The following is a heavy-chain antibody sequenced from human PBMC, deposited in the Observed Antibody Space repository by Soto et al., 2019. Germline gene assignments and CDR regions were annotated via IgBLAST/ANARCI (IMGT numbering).Heavy chain of an antibody. Sequence: SETLSLTCAVSGGSISSSNWWSWVRQPPGKGLEWIGEIYHSGSTNYNPSLKSRVTISVDTSKNQFSLKLSSVTAADTAVYYCARRNTGIVGATRWFDPWGQGTLVTVSS. V-gene: IGHV4-4*02. CDR3: ARRNTGIVGATRWFDP. CDR2: IYHSGST. D-gene: IGHD1-26*01. J-gene: IGHJ5*02. CDR1: GGSISSSNW.